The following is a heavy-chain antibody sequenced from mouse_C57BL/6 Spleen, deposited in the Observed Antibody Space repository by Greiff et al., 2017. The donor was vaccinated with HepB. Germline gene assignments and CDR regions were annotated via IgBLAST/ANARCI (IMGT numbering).Heavy chain of an antibody. J-gene: IGHJ3*01. CDR1: GYTFTSYW. V-gene: IGHV1-52*01. CDR2: IDPSDSET. CDR3: ARASATGVATPFAY. Sequence: VQLQQPGAELVRPGSSVKLSCKASGYTFTSYWMHWVKQRPIQGLEWIGNIDPSDSETNYNQKFKDKATLTVDKSSSTAYMQLSSLTSEDSAVYYCARASATGVATPFAYWGQGTLVTVSA. D-gene: IGHD1-1*01.